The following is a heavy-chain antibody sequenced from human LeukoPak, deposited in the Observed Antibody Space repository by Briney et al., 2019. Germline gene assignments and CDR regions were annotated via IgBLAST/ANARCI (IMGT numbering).Heavy chain of an antibody. CDR2: ISSGSSTI. Sequence: GGSLRLSCEASGFTFRTNSMNWVRQAPGKGLEWISYISSGSSTIYYADSVKGRFTISRDNAKNSLYLQMNSLRAEDTAVYYCARDHFEPGVILDYWGQGNLVTVSS. CDR1: GFTFRTNS. D-gene: IGHD3-9*01. V-gene: IGHV3-48*04. J-gene: IGHJ4*02. CDR3: ARDHFEPGVILDY.